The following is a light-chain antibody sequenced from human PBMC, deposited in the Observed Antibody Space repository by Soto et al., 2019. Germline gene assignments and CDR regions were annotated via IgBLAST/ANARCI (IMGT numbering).Light chain of an antibody. Sequence: EIVLTQSPGTLSLSPGGRATLSCRASQSVGSSYLAWYQHKPGQAPRLLIHGGSSRATGVPDRFSGSGSGTDFTLTISRLEPEDFSVYYCQQYGTSPLTFGQGTRLDIE. CDR1: QSVGSSY. CDR3: QQYGTSPLT. V-gene: IGKV3-20*01. CDR2: GGS. J-gene: IGKJ5*01.